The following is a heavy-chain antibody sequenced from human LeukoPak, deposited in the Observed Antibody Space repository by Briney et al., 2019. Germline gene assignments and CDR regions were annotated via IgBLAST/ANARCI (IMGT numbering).Heavy chain of an antibody. J-gene: IGHJ4*02. CDR1: GVSISSSGYY. CDR2: VYYSGNT. D-gene: IGHD3-22*01. Sequence: SETLSLTCTVSGVSISSSGYYWDWIRQPPGQGLGWIGCVYYSGNTYYKSSLDSRVTISVDTSNNRFSLKLNSVTAADTGTSYCARTTGRGSVDPGTSGYVDSWGQGSLVTVSS. CDR3: ARTTGRGSVDPGTSGYVDS. V-gene: IGHV4-39*02.